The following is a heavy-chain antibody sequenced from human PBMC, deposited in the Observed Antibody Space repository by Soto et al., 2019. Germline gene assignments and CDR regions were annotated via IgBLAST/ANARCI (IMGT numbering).Heavy chain of an antibody. J-gene: IGHJ4*01. CDR2: IYYGST. V-gene: IGHV4-30-4*08. CDR3: AGGVGGSCYFSYFDY. Sequence: QEQLQESGPGMVKPSQTLSLTCTVSAGCSISSGDSYWSWIRQHPGQGLDYIGHIYYGSTYYNPSLESRVSISVDTSKNHVSLNLNSVTAANTAVYYCAGGVGGSCYFSYFDYLGHGTMVSGSS. CDR1: AGCSISSGDSY. D-gene: IGHD2-2*01.